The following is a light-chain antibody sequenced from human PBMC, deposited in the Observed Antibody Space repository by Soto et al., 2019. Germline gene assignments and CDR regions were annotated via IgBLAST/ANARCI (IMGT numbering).Light chain of an antibody. V-gene: IGLV2-14*01. CDR1: SRDVGGYNY. CDR2: EVT. Sequence: QSVLTQPASVSGSPGQSLTISCTGTSRDVGGYNYVSWYQQYPGKAPKIMIYEVTNRPSGVPDRFSGSKSGNTASLTISGLQPEDEADYYCSSYTSSNTLLFGTGTKLTVL. J-gene: IGLJ1*01. CDR3: SSYTSSNTLL.